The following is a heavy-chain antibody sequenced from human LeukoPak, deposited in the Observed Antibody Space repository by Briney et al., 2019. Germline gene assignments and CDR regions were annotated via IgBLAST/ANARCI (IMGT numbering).Heavy chain of an antibody. CDR2: IYYSGST. Sequence: SETLSLTCTVSGGSISRYYWTWIRQPPGKGLEWIGYIYYSGSTNYNPSLKSRVTISVDTSKNQFSLKLSSVTAADTAVYYCARAHHYDYVWGSYLPNWGQGTLVTVSS. CDR3: ARAHHYDYVWGSYLPN. J-gene: IGHJ4*02. V-gene: IGHV4-59*08. CDR1: GGSISRYY. D-gene: IGHD3-16*02.